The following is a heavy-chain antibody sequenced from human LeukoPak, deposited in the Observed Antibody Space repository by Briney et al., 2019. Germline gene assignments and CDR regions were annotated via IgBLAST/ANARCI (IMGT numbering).Heavy chain of an antibody. V-gene: IGHV4-59*08. J-gene: IGHJ4*02. CDR3: ARQLYDSSGYPFDY. D-gene: IGHD3-22*01. Sequence: SETLSLTCTVSGASITTYYWSWIRQLPGKGLEWIGYIYHSGSTKYNPSLKSRVTISVDTSKNQFSLRLSSVTAADTAVYYCARQLYDSSGYPFDYWGQGTLVTVSS. CDR1: GASITTYY. CDR2: IYHSGST.